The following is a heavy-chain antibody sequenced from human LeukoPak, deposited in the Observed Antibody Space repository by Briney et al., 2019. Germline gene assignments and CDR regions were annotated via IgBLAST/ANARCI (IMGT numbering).Heavy chain of an antibody. CDR3: ARDGRLTIFVRGIITEGSPPKN. J-gene: IGHJ4*02. Sequence: GASVKVSCKASGYTFTDSYMHWVRQAPGQGLEWMGWINPKTGGTNYAQRFQGRVTMTRDTSIRTAYMELNSLRSDDTADYYCARDGRLTIFVRGIITEGSPPKNWGQGTLVTVSS. V-gene: IGHV1-2*02. CDR2: INPKTGGT. CDR1: GYTFTDSY. D-gene: IGHD3-10*01.